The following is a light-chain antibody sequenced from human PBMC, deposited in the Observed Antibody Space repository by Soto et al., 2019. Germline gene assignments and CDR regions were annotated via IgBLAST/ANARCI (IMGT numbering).Light chain of an antibody. CDR2: EVT. V-gene: IGLV2-14*01. CDR1: SSDVGGYNY. J-gene: IGLJ1*01. CDR3: SSYTSSSSLGV. Sequence: QSALTQPASVSGSPGQWITISCTGTSSDVGGYNYVSWYQQHPDKAPKLMIYEVTNRPSGVSNRFSGSKSGNTASLTISGLQAEDEADYYCSSYTSSSSLGVFGTGTKLTVL.